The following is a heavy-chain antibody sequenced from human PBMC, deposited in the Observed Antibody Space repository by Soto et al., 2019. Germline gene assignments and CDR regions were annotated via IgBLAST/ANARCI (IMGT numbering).Heavy chain of an antibody. CDR2: ISASGGST. J-gene: IGHJ6*02. Sequence: GGSLRLSCAASGFTFSGYAMSWVRQGPGKGLEWVSTISASGGSTYYADSVKGRFTISRDNPKNTLYLQMNSLRAEDTAVYYCAKEGTEDVLTLQNYYYYGVDVWGQGTTVTVSS. CDR1: GFTFSGYA. D-gene: IGHD3-9*01. V-gene: IGHV3-23*01. CDR3: AKEGTEDVLTLQNYYYYGVDV.